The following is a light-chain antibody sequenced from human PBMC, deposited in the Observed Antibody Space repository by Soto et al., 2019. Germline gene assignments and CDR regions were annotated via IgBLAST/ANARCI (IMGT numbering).Light chain of an antibody. Sequence: EIVLTXSPGTLSLSXXXXXXVFCRASQSVYSSYLAWFQQKPGQSPRLLIYGASRRATGIPDRFSGSGSGTDFTLTITRLEPEDFAVYYGHQYDSSSWTFGQGTKVEI. CDR3: HQYDSSSWT. CDR2: GAS. CDR1: QSVYSSY. J-gene: IGKJ1*01. V-gene: IGKV3-20*01.